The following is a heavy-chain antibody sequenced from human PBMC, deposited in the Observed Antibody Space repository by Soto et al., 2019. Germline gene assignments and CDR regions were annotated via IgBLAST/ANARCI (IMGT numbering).Heavy chain of an antibody. D-gene: IGHD1-26*01. Sequence: GESLKISCKGSGFSFTSYWIAWVRQMPGKGLEWMGIIYPADSDTRYSPSFQGQVTISADKPISTAFLQWGSLKASDNAMYYCVRIEERDNVDFYYYMDVWGKGTTVTVSS. J-gene: IGHJ6*03. CDR1: GFSFTSYW. CDR2: IYPADSDT. V-gene: IGHV5-51*01. CDR3: VRIEERDNVDFYYYMDV.